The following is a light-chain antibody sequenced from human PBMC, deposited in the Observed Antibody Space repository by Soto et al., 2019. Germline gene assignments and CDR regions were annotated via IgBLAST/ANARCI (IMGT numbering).Light chain of an antibody. CDR3: MQALQAPRT. CDR1: QSLLHSDGKNY. V-gene: IGKV2-28*01. CDR2: LAS. J-gene: IGKJ1*01. Sequence: DLVMTQSPLSLPVTPGEPASISCWSSQSLLHSDGKNYLDWYLQKPGQSPQLLISLASNRASGVPDRFSGSGSGTDFTLKISRVEAEDVGVYYCMQALQAPRTFGQGTSVEIK.